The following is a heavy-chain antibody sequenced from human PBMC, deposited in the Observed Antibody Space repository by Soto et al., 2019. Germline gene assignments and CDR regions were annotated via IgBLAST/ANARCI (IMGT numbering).Heavy chain of an antibody. CDR3: ASDAAAGLKF. Sequence: VGSRRLSCAVSGITFSSYWMHWIRQAPGKGLVWVSHINSDASIINYADSVKGRFTISRDNARNTLYLQMNSLRVDDTAIYYCASDAAAGLKFWGQGTLVTVS. V-gene: IGHV3-74*01. J-gene: IGHJ4*02. D-gene: IGHD6-13*01. CDR2: INSDASII. CDR1: GITFSSYW.